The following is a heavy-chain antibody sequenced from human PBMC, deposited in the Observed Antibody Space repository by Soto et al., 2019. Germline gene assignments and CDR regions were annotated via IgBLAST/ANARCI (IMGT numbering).Heavy chain of an antibody. J-gene: IGHJ5*02. CDR1: GYTFTSYG. Sequence: QVQLVQSGAEVKKPGASVKVSCKASGYTFTSYGITWVRQAPGQGLEWMGWTSAYNGNTNYAQKLQGRVTMTTDTSTSTAYMELRRLRSDATAVYFCTRERHSASGSGFNPPSWLDLWGQGSLVTVSS. V-gene: IGHV1-18*01. CDR3: TRERHSASGSGFNPPSWLDL. D-gene: IGHD6-19*01. CDR2: TSAYNGNT.